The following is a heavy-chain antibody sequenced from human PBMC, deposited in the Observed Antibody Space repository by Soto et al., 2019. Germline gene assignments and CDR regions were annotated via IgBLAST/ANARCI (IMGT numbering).Heavy chain of an antibody. V-gene: IGHV1-3*01. D-gene: IGHD1-20*01. CDR1: GYTFMSHV. Sequence: QVQLVQSGAEVKEPGASVKVSCRTSGYTFMSHVMHWVRQAPGQRLDWMGWVTGGNGDTKYSQNFQGRGTITRDTSATTAYMERSRLTSEDTAIYYCARDSGIRGPSGDRDYWGQGTLVTVSS. J-gene: IGHJ4*02. CDR3: ARDSGIRGPSGDRDY. CDR2: VTGGNGDT.